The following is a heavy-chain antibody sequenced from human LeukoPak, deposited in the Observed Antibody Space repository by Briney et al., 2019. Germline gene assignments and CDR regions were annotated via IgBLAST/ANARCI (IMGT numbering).Heavy chain of an antibody. CDR3: ARDKLGSGYSSDFDY. Sequence: GGSLRLSCAASGFSVSSNYMNWVRQAPGKGLEWVPAIYTGGTTYCADSVKGRFTISRDNSKNTLYLQMNSLRAEDTAVYYCARDKLGSGYSSDFDYWGQGTLVTVSS. J-gene: IGHJ4*02. D-gene: IGHD6-19*01. CDR2: IYTGGTT. CDR1: GFSVSSNY. V-gene: IGHV3-66*02.